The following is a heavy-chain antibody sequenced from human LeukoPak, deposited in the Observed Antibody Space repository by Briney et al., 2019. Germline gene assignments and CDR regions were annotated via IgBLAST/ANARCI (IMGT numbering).Heavy chain of an antibody. V-gene: IGHV4-59*08. J-gene: IGHJ3*02. CDR1: GGSISSYY. CDR3: ARRSAFDI. CDR2: IYYSGST. Sequence: SETLSLTCTVSGGSISSYYWSWIRQPPGKGLEWVGYIYYSGSTNYNPSLKRRVTISVDTSTNKFSLLLSSGTAADTAVYYCARRSAFDIWGQGTMVTVSS.